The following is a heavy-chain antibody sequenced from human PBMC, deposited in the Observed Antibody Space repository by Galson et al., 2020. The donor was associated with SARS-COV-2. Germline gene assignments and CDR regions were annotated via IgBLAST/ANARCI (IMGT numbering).Heavy chain of an antibody. Sequence: ATVTVTCTDPRYTFTGYYLPCMRPAPRQGPAWMGWIKPHRGCKNYAQKFQGRVTMTRDTSISTAYMETSRLRSDDTAVYYCARSYDSKYFGYWGRGTLVTVSS. CDR3: ARSYDSKYFGY. D-gene: IGHD3-22*01. CDR2: IKPHRGCK. J-gene: IGHJ4*02. CDR1: RYTFTGYY. V-gene: IGHV1-2*02.